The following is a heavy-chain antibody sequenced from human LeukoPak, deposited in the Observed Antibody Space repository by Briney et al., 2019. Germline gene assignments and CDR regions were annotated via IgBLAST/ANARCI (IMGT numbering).Heavy chain of an antibody. CDR2: IYTSGST. CDR3: ARLFLAPRIGIAAAGYGMDV. V-gene: IGHV4-61*02. J-gene: IGHJ6*02. Sequence: SETLSLTCAVSGGSISSGGYSWSWIRQPAGKGLEWIGRIYTSGSTNYNPSLKSRVTISVDTSKNQFSLKLSSVTAADTAVYYCARLFLAPRIGIAAAGYGMDVWGQGTTVTVSS. D-gene: IGHD6-13*01. CDR1: GGSISSGGYS.